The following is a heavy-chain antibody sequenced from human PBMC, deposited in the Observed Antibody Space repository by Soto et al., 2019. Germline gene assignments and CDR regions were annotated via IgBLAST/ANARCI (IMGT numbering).Heavy chain of an antibody. Sequence: EVQLVESGGGLVKPGGSLRLSCAASGFTFSTYSMNWVRQGPGKGLEWVSSITSNSHYIYYADSVKGRFTISRDNAQNSLYLQMNSLRSHDTAVYYCASRGVYSASDYWGQGTLVTVSS. CDR3: ASRGVYSASDY. CDR1: GFTFSTYS. J-gene: IGHJ4*02. D-gene: IGHD6-13*01. V-gene: IGHV3-21*01. CDR2: ITSNSHYI.